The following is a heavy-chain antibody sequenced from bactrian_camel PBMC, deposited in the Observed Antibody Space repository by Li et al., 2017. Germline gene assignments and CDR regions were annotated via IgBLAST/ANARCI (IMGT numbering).Heavy chain of an antibody. CDR2: IDMRGRT. J-gene: IGHJ4*01. CDR3: AAGQSDGPWLPLQARSYNS. Sequence: HVQLVESGGGSVQAGGSLRLSCASSGYASYGVYCMGWFRRAPGEEREGVAGIDMRGRTGYADSVKGRFTISKDNARNTLYLDMNSLKPEDTAMYYCAAGQSDGPWLPLQARSYNSWGQGTQVTVS. V-gene: IGHV3S55*01. CDR1: GYASYGVYC. D-gene: IGHD1*01.